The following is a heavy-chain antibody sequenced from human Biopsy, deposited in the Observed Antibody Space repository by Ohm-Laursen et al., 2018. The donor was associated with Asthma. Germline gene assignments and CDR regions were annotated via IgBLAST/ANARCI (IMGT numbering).Heavy chain of an antibody. CDR3: ARATYYDILTGYHPFQH. CDR1: GYTFTSYA. D-gene: IGHD3-9*01. CDR2: INTNTGNP. Sequence: ASVKASCKASGYTFTSYAMNWVRQAPGQGLEWMGWINTNTGNPTYAQGFTGRFVFSLDTSVSTAYLQISSLKAEDTAVYYCARATYYDILTGYHPFQHWGQGTLVTVSS. J-gene: IGHJ1*01. V-gene: IGHV7-4-1*02.